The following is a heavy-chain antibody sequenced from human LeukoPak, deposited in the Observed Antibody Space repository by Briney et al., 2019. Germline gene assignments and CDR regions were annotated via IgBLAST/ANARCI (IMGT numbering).Heavy chain of an antibody. CDR3: AKDYHPYYYGSGKALDL. CDR2: MNPNSGNT. D-gene: IGHD3-10*01. CDR1: GYTFTSYD. Sequence: ASVKVSCKASGYTFTSYDINWVRQATGQGLEWMGWMNPNSGNTGYAQKFQGRVTMTRNTSISTAYMELSSLRSDDTAVYYCAKDYHPYYYGSGKALDLWGQGTMVTVSS. V-gene: IGHV1-8*01. J-gene: IGHJ3*01.